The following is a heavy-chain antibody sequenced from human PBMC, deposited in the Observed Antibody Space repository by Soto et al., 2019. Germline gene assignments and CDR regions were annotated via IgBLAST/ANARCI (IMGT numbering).Heavy chain of an antibody. J-gene: IGHJ5*02. CDR2: ISYDGSNK. D-gene: IGHD6-19*01. CDR3: AKDGGSGWFDP. CDR1: GFTFSSNG. Sequence: QVQLVESGGGVVQPGRSLRLSCAASGFTFSSNGMHWVRQAPGKGLEWVAVISYDGSNKYYADSVKGRFTISRDNSKNKLYLQMNSLRDEDTAVYYCAKDGGSGWFDPWGQGTLVTVSS. V-gene: IGHV3-30*18.